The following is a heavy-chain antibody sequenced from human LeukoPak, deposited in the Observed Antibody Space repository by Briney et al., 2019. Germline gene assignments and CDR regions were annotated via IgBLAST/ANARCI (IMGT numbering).Heavy chain of an antibody. CDR2: IYRSGDT. D-gene: IGHD5-24*01. CDR3: ARNGAYNLDY. J-gene: IGHJ4*02. Sequence: PSGTLSLTCAVSGDSISSGNWWSWVRQPPEKGLEWIGEIYRSGDTNYNPSLKSRVIISVDNSNNQFSLKLNSVTAADTAVYYCARNGAYNLDYWGQGTLVTVSS. V-gene: IGHV4-4*02. CDR1: GDSISSGNW.